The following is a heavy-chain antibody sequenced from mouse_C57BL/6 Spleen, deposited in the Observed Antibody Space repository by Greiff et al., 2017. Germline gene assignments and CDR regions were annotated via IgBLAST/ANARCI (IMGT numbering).Heavy chain of an antibody. CDR3: TARAYYDCDICAY. CDR2: IDPENGDT. V-gene: IGHV14-4*01. CDR1: GFNIKDDY. J-gene: IGHJ3*01. D-gene: IGHD2-4*01. Sequence: EVQLQQSGAELVRPGASVKLSCTASGFNIKDDYMHWVQQRPEQGLEWIGWIDPENGDTEYASKFQGKATISADTSSNTAYLQLSSLTYEDTAVYYCTARAYYDCDICAYWGQGTMLTVSA.